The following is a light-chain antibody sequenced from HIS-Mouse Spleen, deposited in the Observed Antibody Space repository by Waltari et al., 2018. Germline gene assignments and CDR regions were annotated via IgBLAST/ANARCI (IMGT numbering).Light chain of an antibody. J-gene: IGLJ2*01. Sequence: SYELTQPPSVSVSPGQTARNTCSGDALPKKYAYWYQQKSGQAPVLVIFEESKRPPGIPERFAGSSSGTMATLTISGAQVEDEADYYCYSTDSSGNHRVFGGGTKLTVL. CDR1: ALPKKY. V-gene: IGLV3-10*01. CDR2: EES. CDR3: YSTDSSGNHRV.